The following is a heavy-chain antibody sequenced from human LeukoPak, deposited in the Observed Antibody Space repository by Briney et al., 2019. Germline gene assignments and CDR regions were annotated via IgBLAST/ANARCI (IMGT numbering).Heavy chain of an antibody. CDR3: ATYGDYVGKSDF. Sequence: PSETLSLTCTVSGVSISRHWWSWIRQPAGKGLEWIGRIYTSGNTNYNPSLQSRVTMSVDTSENQFSLKLNSVTAADTAVYFCATYGDYVGKSDFWGQGTLVTVSS. D-gene: IGHD4-17*01. CDR2: IYTSGNT. J-gene: IGHJ4*02. V-gene: IGHV4-4*07. CDR1: GVSISRHW.